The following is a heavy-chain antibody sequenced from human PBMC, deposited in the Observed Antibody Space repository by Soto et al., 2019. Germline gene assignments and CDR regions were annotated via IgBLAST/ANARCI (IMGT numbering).Heavy chain of an antibody. Sequence: KASETLSLTCTVSGGSVSSGSYYWSWIRQPPGKGLEWIGYIYYSGSTNYNPSLKSRVTISVDTSKNQFSLKLSSVTAADTAVYYCARECYDILTGSLYFDYWGQGTLVTVSS. D-gene: IGHD3-9*01. CDR1: GGSVSSGSYY. CDR3: ARECYDILTGSLYFDY. V-gene: IGHV4-61*01. CDR2: IYYSGST. J-gene: IGHJ4*02.